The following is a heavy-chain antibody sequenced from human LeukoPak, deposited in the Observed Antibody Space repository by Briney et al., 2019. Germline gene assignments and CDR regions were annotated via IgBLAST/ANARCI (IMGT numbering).Heavy chain of an antibody. CDR1: GFTFSTSW. V-gene: IGHV3-7*01. CDR2: IKPDGSQK. D-gene: IGHD3-9*01. Sequence: GGSLRLSCAASGFTFSTSWMTWVRQAPGRGLEWVANIKPDGSQKLYADSVKGRFTISRDNSKNTLYLQMNSLRAEDTAVYYCASGMYYDILTGYPPVDYWGQGTLVTVSS. J-gene: IGHJ4*02. CDR3: ASGMYYDILTGYPPVDY.